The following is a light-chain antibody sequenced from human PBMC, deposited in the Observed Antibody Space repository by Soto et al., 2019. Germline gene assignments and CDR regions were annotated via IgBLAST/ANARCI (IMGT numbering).Light chain of an antibody. CDR1: SSDVGGYNY. V-gene: IGLV2-14*03. Sequence: QSALTQPASVSGSPGQSITISCTGTSSDVGGYNYVSWYQQHPGKAPKLVIYDVSNRPSGVSNRFSGSKSGNTASLNISGLQAEDEADYYCTSFTSIIAYVLFGGGTKLTVL. CDR3: TSFTSIIAYVL. CDR2: DVS. J-gene: IGLJ2*01.